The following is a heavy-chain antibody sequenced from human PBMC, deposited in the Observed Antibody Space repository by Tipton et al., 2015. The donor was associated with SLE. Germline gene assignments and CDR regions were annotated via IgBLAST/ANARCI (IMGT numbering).Heavy chain of an antibody. J-gene: IGHJ3*02. CDR1: GGSISSGSYY. CDR2: IYTSGST. Sequence: TLSLTCTVSGGSISSGSYYWNWIRQPAGKGLEWIGRIYTSGSTDYDPSLKGRLTISVDTSKNQFSLKLSSVTAADTAVYYCARGNPHDAFDIWGQGTMVTVSS. CDR3: ARGNPHDAFDI. V-gene: IGHV4-61*02.